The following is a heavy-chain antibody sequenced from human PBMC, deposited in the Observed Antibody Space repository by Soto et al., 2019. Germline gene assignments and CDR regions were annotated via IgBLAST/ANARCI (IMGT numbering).Heavy chain of an antibody. CDR2: IYYSGST. D-gene: IGHD2-15*01. J-gene: IGHJ2*01. CDR1: GGSISSYY. Sequence: QVQLQESGPGLVKPSETLSLTCSVSGGSISSYYWSWIRQPPGKGLEWIGYIYYSGSTNYNPSLKSRATISVDTSKNQFSLKLSSVTAADTAVYYCARTARVVKGQWYFDLWGRGTLVTVSS. V-gene: IGHV4-59*08. CDR3: ARTARVVKGQWYFDL.